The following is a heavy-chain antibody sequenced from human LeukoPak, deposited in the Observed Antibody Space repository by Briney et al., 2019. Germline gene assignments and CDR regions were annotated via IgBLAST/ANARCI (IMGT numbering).Heavy chain of an antibody. CDR3: ARGVGAATNYFDY. CDR2: MNPNSGRT. D-gene: IGHD1-26*01. V-gene: IGHV1-8*03. Sequence: ASVTVSFKASGYTFTSYDIHWVRQATGQGHEWMGWMNPNSGRTGYAQKFQGRVTITRDTSITKAYMELSSLGSEDTAVHYCARGVGAATNYFDYWGQGTLVTVSS. J-gene: IGHJ4*02. CDR1: GYTFTSYD.